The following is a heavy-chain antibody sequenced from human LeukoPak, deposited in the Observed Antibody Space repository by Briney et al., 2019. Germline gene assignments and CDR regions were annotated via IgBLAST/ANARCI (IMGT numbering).Heavy chain of an antibody. D-gene: IGHD3-9*01. CDR1: GGTFSIYA. Sequence: SVKVSCKPSGGTFSIYAVSWVRQAPGQGPEWMGRIIPIFGTTNYAQKFEGRVTITTDESKSTVYMELRSLTSDDAAVFFCSRGPTGLSYFDLWGQGTQVSVSS. V-gene: IGHV1-69*05. J-gene: IGHJ4*02. CDR2: IIPIFGTT. CDR3: SRGPTGLSYFDL.